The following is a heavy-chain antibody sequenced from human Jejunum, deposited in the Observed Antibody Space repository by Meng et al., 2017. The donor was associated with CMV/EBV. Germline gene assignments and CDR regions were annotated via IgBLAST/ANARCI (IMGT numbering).Heavy chain of an antibody. CDR2: TNTDSGNT. Sequence: QVHLVQSGTEVKKPXXSVKGTCKASGYTFASYAITWVRQAPGHGPEWMGWTNTDSGNTNYAEKFQGRVTMTTDTSTSTAYMELRSLRSDDTAVYYCARIASGGNYFDYWAQGTLGTVSS. J-gene: IGHJ4*02. D-gene: IGHD4-23*01. CDR3: ARIASGGNYFDY. V-gene: IGHV1-18*01. CDR1: GYTFASYA.